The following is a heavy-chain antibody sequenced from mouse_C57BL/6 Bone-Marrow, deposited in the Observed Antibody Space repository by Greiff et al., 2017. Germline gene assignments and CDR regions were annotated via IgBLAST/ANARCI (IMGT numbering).Heavy chain of an antibody. D-gene: IGHD1-1*01. CDR2: IDPENGDT. CDR1: GFNIKDDY. Sequence: VQLQQSGAELVRPGASVKLSCTASGFNIKDDYMHWVKQRPEQGLAWIGWIDPENGDTEYASKFQGKATITADTSSNTAYLQLSSLTSEDTAVYYCTYYYGSLGGFAYWGQGTLVTVSA. V-gene: IGHV14-4*01. J-gene: IGHJ3*01. CDR3: TYYYGSLGGFAY.